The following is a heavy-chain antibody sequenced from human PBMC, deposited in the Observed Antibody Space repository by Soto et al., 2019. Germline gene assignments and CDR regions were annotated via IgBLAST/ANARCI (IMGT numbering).Heavy chain of an antibody. CDR1: GFTFSSYG. CDR3: VREPWGFSGTWYDY. D-gene: IGHD6-13*01. J-gene: IGHJ4*02. V-gene: IGHV3-33*01. Sequence: GGSLRLSCAASGFTFSSYGMHWVRQAPGKGLEWVAVIWYDGSNKYYADSVKGRFTISGDNSNNTLYLQMNSLRVEDTAMYYCVREPWGFSGTWYDYWGQGTLVTVSS. CDR2: IWYDGSNK.